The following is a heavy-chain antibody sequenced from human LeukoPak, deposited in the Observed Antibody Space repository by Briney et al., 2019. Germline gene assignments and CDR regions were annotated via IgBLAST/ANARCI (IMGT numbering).Heavy chain of an antibody. CDR3: AATTVTPSYYYYGMDV. J-gene: IGHJ6*02. V-gene: IGHV4-61*05. Sequence: SETLSLTCTVSGGSISSSGYYWGWIRQPPGKGLVWIGYIYYSGSTNYNPSLKSRVTISIDTSKNQFSLKLSSVTAADTAVYYCAATTVTPSYYYYGMDVWGQGTTVTVSS. CDR1: GGSISSSGYY. D-gene: IGHD4-17*01. CDR2: IYYSGST.